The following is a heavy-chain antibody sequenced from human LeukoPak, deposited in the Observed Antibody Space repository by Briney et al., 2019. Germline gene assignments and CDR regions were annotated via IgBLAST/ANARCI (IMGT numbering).Heavy chain of an antibody. CDR1: GFTFSSYS. D-gene: IGHD2-15*01. J-gene: IGHJ3*02. CDR2: ISYDGSNK. CDR3: AKGSASSDAFDI. V-gene: IGHV3-30*18. Sequence: PGGSLRLSCAASGFTFSSYSMNWVRQAPGKGLEWVAVISYDGSNKYYADSVKGRFTISRDNSKNTLYLQMNSLRAEDTAVYYCAKGSASSDAFDIWGQGTMVTVSS.